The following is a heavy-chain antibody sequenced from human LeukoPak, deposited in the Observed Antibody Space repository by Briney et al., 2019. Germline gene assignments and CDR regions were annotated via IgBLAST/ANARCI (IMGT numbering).Heavy chain of an antibody. Sequence: GGSLRLSRAASGFTFSNAWMSWVRQAPGKGLEWVGRIKSKTGGGTTDYAAPVKGRFTISRDDSKNTLHLQMNSLKTEDTAVYYCTTDGKVRATIIDYWGQGTLVTVSS. D-gene: IGHD1-26*01. V-gene: IGHV3-15*01. CDR3: TTDGKVRATIIDY. CDR1: GFTFSNAW. J-gene: IGHJ4*02. CDR2: IKSKTGGGTT.